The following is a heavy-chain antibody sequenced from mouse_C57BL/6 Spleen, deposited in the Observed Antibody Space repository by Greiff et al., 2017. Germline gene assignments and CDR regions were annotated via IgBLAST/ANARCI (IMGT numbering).Heavy chain of an antibody. J-gene: IGHJ1*03. CDR1: GYAFTNYL. Sequence: QVQLQQSGAELVKPGASVKVSCKASGYAFTNYLIEWVKQRHGQGLEWIGVINPGNGATNYNQKFKGKATLTVDKSSSTAYMQLNSLTSEDSAVYYCARACPYWYFDVWGTGTTVTVSS. CDR3: ARACPYWYFDV. V-gene: IGHV1-54*01. CDR2: INPGNGAT.